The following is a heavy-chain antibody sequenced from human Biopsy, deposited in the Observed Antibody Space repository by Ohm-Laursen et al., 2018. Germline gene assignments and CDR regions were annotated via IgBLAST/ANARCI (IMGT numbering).Heavy chain of an antibody. CDR3: TKPYPLHRSVQQSDY. D-gene: IGHD1/OR15-1a*01. CDR2: ITHTSRTT. Sequence: SLRLSCTASGFPFHVNVMTWVRQAPGKGLQWVSSITHTSRTTYYSDSVKGRFTISRDNSKNILYLQMDGLRVDDTAVYFCTKPYPLHRSVQQSDYWGQGTLVTVSS. V-gene: IGHV3-23*01. CDR1: GFPFHVNV. J-gene: IGHJ4*02.